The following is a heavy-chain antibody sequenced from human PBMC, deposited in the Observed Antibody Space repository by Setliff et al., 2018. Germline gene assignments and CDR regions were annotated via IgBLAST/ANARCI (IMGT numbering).Heavy chain of an antibody. CDR2: IYYSGST. Sequence: SETLSLTCTVSGGSISSYYWSWIRQPPGEGLEWIGYIYYSGSTNYNPSLKSRVTISVDTSKNQFSLKLSSVTAADTAVYYCARASLDSSGYLYYYYYYMDVWGKGTTVTVSS. CDR1: GGSISSYY. V-gene: IGHV4-59*01. CDR3: ARASLDSSGYLYYYYYYMDV. D-gene: IGHD3-22*01. J-gene: IGHJ6*03.